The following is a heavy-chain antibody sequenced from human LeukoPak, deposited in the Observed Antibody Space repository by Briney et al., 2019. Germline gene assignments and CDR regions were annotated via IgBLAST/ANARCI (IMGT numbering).Heavy chain of an antibody. CDR2: FYYTGST. V-gene: IGHV4-39*01. D-gene: IGHD6-13*01. CDR3: AQTYQDSSWHL. Sequence: SETLSLTCTVSGGSITTSSYSWGWIRQPPGKGLEWIGNFYYTGSTYSNPSLKSRVTISVNTSKNQFSPRLPSVTAADTAVYYCAQTYQDSSWHLWGQGTLVTVSS. J-gene: IGHJ5*02. CDR1: GGSITTSSYS.